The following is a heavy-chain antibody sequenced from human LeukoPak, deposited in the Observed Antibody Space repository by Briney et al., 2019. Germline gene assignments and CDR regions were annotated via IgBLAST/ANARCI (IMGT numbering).Heavy chain of an antibody. J-gene: IGHJ4*02. D-gene: IGHD3-22*01. V-gene: IGHV1-8*01. CDR1: GHTFTSYD. CDR3: ARGYLGFYDRSGYGAFDY. CDR2: MNPNSGNT. Sequence: SEKVSCKASGHTFTSYDINWVRQATGQGLEWMGWMNPNSGNTGYAQKFQGRVTITADESTSTAYKELSSLRSEDTAVYYCARGYLGFYDRSGYGAFDYWGQGTLVTVSS.